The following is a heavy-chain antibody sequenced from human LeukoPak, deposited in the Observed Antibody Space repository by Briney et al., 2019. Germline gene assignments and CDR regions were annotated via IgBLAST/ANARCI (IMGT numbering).Heavy chain of an antibody. CDR2: ISGSGSVT. Sequence: PGGSLRLSCAASGFSFSEYAMTWVRQAPGKGLEWVSTISGSGSVTYCPDSVKGRFTISRDNSRDTVSLQLNNLRADDTAFYYCAKGRGSPNWYDFWGQGTLVTVSS. J-gene: IGHJ5*01. D-gene: IGHD3-16*01. CDR3: AKGRGSPNWYDF. V-gene: IGHV3-23*01. CDR1: GFSFSEYA.